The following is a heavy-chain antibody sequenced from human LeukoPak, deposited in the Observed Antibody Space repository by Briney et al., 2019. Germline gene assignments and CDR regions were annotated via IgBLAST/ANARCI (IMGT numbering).Heavy chain of an antibody. V-gene: IGHV3-48*01. D-gene: IGHD2-21*02. CDR2: ISSSSSTI. CDR3: ATYCGGDCLQH. CDR1: GFTFSSYS. Sequence: GGSLRLSCAASGFTFSSYSITWVRKAPGKGREGVSYISSSSSTIYYADSVKGRFTISRDNAKNSLYLQMNSLRAEDTAVYYCATYCGGDCLQHWGQGTLVTVSS. J-gene: IGHJ1*01.